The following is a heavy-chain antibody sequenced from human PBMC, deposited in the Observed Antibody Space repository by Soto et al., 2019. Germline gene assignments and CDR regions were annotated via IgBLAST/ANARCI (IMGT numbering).Heavy chain of an antibody. CDR1: GGSVSSGSYF. Sequence: PSETLSLTCTVSGGSVSSGSYFWSWIRQPPGKGLEWIAYIYYTGSTNYNPSLKSRVTMSVDTSKNQFSLTLSSVTAADTAVYYCARDIRGYSRALDYWRQGILVTVSS. V-gene: IGHV4-61*01. D-gene: IGHD5-18*01. CDR2: IYYTGST. CDR3: ARDIRGYSRALDY. J-gene: IGHJ4*02.